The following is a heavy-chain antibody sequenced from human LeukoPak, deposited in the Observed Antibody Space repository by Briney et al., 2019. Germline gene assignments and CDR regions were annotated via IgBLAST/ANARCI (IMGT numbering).Heavy chain of an antibody. CDR2: ISSSGNTI. J-gene: IGHJ4*02. Sequence: GGSLRLSCAASGFTFSSYEMNWVRQAPGKGLEWVSYISSSGNTIYYADSVKGRFTISRDNAKNSLYLQMNSLRAEDTAVYYCARAYYSDYWGQGTLVTVSS. CDR3: ARAYYSDY. V-gene: IGHV3-48*03. CDR1: GFTFSSYE.